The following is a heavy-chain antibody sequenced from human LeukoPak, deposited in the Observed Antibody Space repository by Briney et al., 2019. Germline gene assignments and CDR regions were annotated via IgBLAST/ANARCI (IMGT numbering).Heavy chain of an antibody. D-gene: IGHD3-3*01. J-gene: IGHJ6*03. CDR3: AKDYYDFWSGYRLYYYYYMDV. V-gene: IGHV3-30*02. CDR2: IRYDGSNK. Sequence: PGGSLRLSCAASGFTFSSYGMHWVRQAPGKGLEWVAFIRYDGSNKYYADSVKGRFTISRDNSKNTLYLQMNSLRAEDTAVYYCAKDYYDFWSGYRLYYYYYMDVWGKGTTVTVSS. CDR1: GFTFSSYG.